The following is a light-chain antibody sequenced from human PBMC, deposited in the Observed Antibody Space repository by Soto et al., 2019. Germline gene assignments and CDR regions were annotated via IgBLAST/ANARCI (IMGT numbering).Light chain of an antibody. Sequence: EIVLTQSPGTLSLSPGERATLSCRASQSISSSYLAWYQQKPGQAPRLLIYGASSRAVGIPDNFSGSGSGTVFTLTISRLEPEDFAVYYCQQYGTSPWTFGQGTKVEIK. J-gene: IGKJ1*01. V-gene: IGKV3-20*01. CDR2: GAS. CDR3: QQYGTSPWT. CDR1: QSISSSY.